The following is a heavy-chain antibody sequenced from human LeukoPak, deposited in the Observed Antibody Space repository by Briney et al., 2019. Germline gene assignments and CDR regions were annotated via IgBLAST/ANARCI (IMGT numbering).Heavy chain of an antibody. J-gene: IGHJ5*02. CDR2: INSDGSST. CDR1: GFTFSSYW. Sequence: GGSLRLSCAASGFTFSSYWMHWVRQAPGKGLVWVSRINSDGSSTSYADSVKGRFTISRDNAKNTRYLQMNSLRAEDTAVYYCARGGIVVVTAIPAWGQGTLVTVSS. D-gene: IGHD2-21*02. CDR3: ARGGIVVVTAIPA. V-gene: IGHV3-74*01.